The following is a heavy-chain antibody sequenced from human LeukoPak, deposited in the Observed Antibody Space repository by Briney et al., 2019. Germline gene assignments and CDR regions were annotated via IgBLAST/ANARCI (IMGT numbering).Heavy chain of an antibody. V-gene: IGHV1-2*04. CDR1: GYTFTGYY. CDR2: INPNSGGT. D-gene: IGHD1-26*01. CDR3: ARGGSYYGGNFQIDY. Sequence: GASVKVSCTASGYTFTGYYMHWVRQAPGQGLEWMGWINPNSGGTNYAQKFQGWVTMTRDTSISTAYMELSRLRSDDTAVYYCARGGSYYGGNFQIDYWGQGALVTVSS. J-gene: IGHJ4*02.